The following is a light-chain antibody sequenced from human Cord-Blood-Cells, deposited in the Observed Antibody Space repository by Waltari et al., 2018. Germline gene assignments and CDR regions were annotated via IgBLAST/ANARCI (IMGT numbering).Light chain of an antibody. V-gene: IGKV1-39*01. CDR2: AAS. CDR1: QSISSY. CDR3: QQSYSTPHP. J-gene: IGKJ3*01. Sequence: DIHLTQSPSSRSAAVGGRVTITCRASQSISSYLNWYQQKPGKAPKLLIDAASSLQSGVPSRFSGSGSGTDFTLTISSLQPEDFATYYCQQSYSTPHPVGPGTKVDIK.